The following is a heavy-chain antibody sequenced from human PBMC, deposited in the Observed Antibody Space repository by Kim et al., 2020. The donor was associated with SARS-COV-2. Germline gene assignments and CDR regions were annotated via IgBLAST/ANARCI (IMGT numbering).Heavy chain of an antibody. D-gene: IGHD2-2*01. CDR3: AKDGPAGLAGAGVGGAWGH. V-gene: IGHV3-23*01. J-gene: IGHJ4*02. CDR1: GFGFSSFA. CDR2: IWDDGGLK. Sequence: GGSLRLSCTASGFGFSSFAMTWVRQAPGQGLEWVAVIWDDGGLKFYADSVKGRFTISRDNSKNTVYLQLNSLRVEDTAVYYCAKDGPAGLAGAGVGGAWGHWGQGTLVYVSS.